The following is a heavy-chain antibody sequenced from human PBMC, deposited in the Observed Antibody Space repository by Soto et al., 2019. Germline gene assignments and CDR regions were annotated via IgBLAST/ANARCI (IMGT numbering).Heavy chain of an antibody. CDR2: INPSGGST. J-gene: IGHJ3*02. V-gene: IGHV1-46*01. D-gene: IGHD1-26*01. Sequence: ASVKVSCKASGYTFTIYYMHCVLQSPGQGLEWMGIINPSGGSTSYAQKFQGRVTMTRDTSTSTVYMELSSLRSEDTAVYYCARMVVGATGDAFDIWGQGTMVTVSS. CDR1: GYTFTIYY. CDR3: ARMVVGATGDAFDI.